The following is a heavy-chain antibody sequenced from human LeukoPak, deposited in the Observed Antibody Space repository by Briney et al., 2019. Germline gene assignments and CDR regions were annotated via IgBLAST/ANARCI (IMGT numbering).Heavy chain of an antibody. J-gene: IGHJ4*02. D-gene: IGHD3-10*01. V-gene: IGHV4-39*07. CDR3: ARVAMVRGAFDY. CDR1: GGSISSSTYF. CDR2: IYYSGST. Sequence: PSETLSLTCTVSGGSISSSTYFWGWIRQPPGKGLEWIGSIYYSGSTYYNPSLKSRVTISVDTSKNQFSLKLSSVTAADTAVYYCARVAMVRGAFDYWGQGTLVTVSS.